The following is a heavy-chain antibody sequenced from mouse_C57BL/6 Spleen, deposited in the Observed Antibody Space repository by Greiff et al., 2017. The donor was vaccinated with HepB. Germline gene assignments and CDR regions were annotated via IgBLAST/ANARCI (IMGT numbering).Heavy chain of an antibody. Sequence: EVQLQQSGPELVKPGASVKIPCKASGYTFTDYNMDWVKQSHGKSLEWIGDINPNNGGTIYNQKFKGKATLTVDKSSSTAYMELRSLTSEDTAVYYCARCGYGNYLYYFDYWGQGTTLTVSS. V-gene: IGHV1-18*01. CDR1: GYTFTDYN. J-gene: IGHJ2*01. D-gene: IGHD2-10*02. CDR2: INPNNGGT. CDR3: ARCGYGNYLYYFDY.